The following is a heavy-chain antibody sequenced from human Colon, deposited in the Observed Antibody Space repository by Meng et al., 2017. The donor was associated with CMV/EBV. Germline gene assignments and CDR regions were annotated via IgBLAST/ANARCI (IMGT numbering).Heavy chain of an antibody. CDR2: ISDSGDRT. J-gene: IGHJ6*02. Sequence: GGSLRLSCAASGFTFSSYGMNWVRQAPGRGLEGVSSISDSGDRTYYVDSVRGRFTISRDNSKNTLYLQMNSLRAEDTAIYYCARIYGHSAGYYYHALDVWGQGTTVTVSS. CDR3: ARIYGHSAGYYYHALDV. D-gene: IGHD3-10*01. V-gene: IGHV3-23*01. CDR1: GFTFSSYG.